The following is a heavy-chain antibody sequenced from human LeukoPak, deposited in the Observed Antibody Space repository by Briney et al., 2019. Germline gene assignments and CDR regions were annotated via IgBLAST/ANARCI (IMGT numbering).Heavy chain of an antibody. Sequence: PGGSLRLSCAASGFTFSSYGMHWVRQAPGKGLEWVAFIRYDGSNKYYADSVKGRFTISRDNSKNTLYLQMNSLRAEDTAVYYCAKDANDYGGNSDNDQYFQHWGQGTLVTVSS. J-gene: IGHJ1*01. CDR2: IRYDGSNK. V-gene: IGHV3-30*02. CDR3: AKDANDYGGNSDNDQYFQH. CDR1: GFTFSSYG. D-gene: IGHD4-23*01.